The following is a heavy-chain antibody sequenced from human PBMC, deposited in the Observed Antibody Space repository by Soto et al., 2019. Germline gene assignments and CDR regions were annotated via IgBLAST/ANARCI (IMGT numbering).Heavy chain of an antibody. V-gene: IGHV3-15*01. CDR1: GFTFSNAW. J-gene: IGHJ4*02. CDR2: IKSKTDGGTT. Sequence: GGSLRLSCAASGFTFSNAWMSWVRQAPGKGLEWVGRIKSKTDGGTTDYGAPVKGRFTISRDDSKNTRYLQMNSLKTEDTAVYYCTTAAPMGGDQLLWTGYFDYWGQGTLVTVSS. CDR3: TTAAPMGGDQLLWTGYFDY. D-gene: IGHD2-2*01.